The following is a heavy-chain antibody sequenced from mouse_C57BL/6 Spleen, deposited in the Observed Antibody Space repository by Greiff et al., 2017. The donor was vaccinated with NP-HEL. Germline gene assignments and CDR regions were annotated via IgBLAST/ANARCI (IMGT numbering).Heavy chain of an antibody. V-gene: IGHV5-6*01. J-gene: IGHJ4*01. CDR1: GFTFSSYG. CDR3: ARLSTNYGSSPLSYDY. CDR2: ISSGGSYT. Sequence: EVKLVESGGDLVKPGGSLKLSCAASGFTFSSYGMSWVRQTPDKRLEWVATISSGGSYTYYPDSVKGRFTISRDNAKNTLYLQMSSLKSEDTAMYYCARLSTNYGSSPLSYDYWGQGTSVTVSS. D-gene: IGHD1-1*01.